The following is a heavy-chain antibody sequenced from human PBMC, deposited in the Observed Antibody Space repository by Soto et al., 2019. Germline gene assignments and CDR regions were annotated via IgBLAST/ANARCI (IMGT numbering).Heavy chain of an antibody. CDR1: GGSISSSRYY. D-gene: IGHD2-2*01. Sequence: SETLSLTCTVSGGSISSSRYYWGWIRQPPGKGLEWIGSIYYSGSTYYNPSLKSRVTISVDTSKNQFSLKLSSVTAADTAVYYCARSSTSENCFDYWGQGTLVTVS. CDR2: IYYSGST. J-gene: IGHJ4*02. CDR3: ARSSTSENCFDY. V-gene: IGHV4-39*07.